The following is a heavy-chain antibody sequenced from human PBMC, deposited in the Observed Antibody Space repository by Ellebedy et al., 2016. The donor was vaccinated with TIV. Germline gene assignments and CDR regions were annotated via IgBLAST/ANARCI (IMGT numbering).Heavy chain of an antibody. CDR1: GYSISSGYY. Sequence: SETLSLTCTVSGYSISSGYYWGWIRQPPGKGLEWIGSIYHSGSTYYNPSLKSRVTISVDTSKNQFSLKLSSVTAADTAVYYGARDRTGTSFDYWGQGTLVTVSS. J-gene: IGHJ4*02. CDR2: IYHSGST. D-gene: IGHD1-1*01. CDR3: ARDRTGTSFDY. V-gene: IGHV4-38-2*02.